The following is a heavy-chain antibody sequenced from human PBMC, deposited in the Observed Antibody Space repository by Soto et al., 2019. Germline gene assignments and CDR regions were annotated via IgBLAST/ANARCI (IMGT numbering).Heavy chain of an antibody. Sequence: PGGSLRLSCAASGFTFSSYAIHWVRQAPGRGLEWVAAISYDGTYEYYTDSVKGRFTISRDNSKNTLYLQMNSLRAEDTAVYYCAKSLYYYDSSGPEAPFDYWGQGT. CDR2: ISYDGTYE. J-gene: IGHJ4*02. V-gene: IGHV3-30-3*01. CDR1: GFTFSSYA. D-gene: IGHD3-22*01. CDR3: AKSLYYYDSSGPEAPFDY.